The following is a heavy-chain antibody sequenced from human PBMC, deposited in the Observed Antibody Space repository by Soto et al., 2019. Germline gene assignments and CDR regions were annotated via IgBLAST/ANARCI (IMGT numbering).Heavy chain of an antibody. J-gene: IGHJ6*03. CDR2: IYYSGST. CDR1: GGSISSYY. Sequence: SETLSLTCTVSGGSISSYYWSWIRQPPGKGLEWIGYIYYSGSTNYNPSLKSRVTISVDTSKNQFSLKLSSVTAADTAVYYCARDLPYYDILTGYQPYYYYMDVWGKGTTVTVSS. D-gene: IGHD3-9*01. V-gene: IGHV4-59*01. CDR3: ARDLPYYDILTGYQPYYYYMDV.